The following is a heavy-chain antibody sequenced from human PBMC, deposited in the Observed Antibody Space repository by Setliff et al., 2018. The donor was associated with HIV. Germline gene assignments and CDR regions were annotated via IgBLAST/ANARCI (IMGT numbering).Heavy chain of an antibody. J-gene: IGHJ4*02. V-gene: IGHV1-18*01. CDR2: INVGNGNT. Sequence: ASVKVSCKASGYTFLNYGISWVRQTPGRGLEWMAWINVGNGNTKYAQKFQDRVTMTIDTSASTAYMELRSLTSDGTAMYYCSRDRSATWTPTTYWGQGTLVTVSS. CDR3: SRDRSATWTPTTY. D-gene: IGHD6-25*01. CDR1: GYTFLNYG.